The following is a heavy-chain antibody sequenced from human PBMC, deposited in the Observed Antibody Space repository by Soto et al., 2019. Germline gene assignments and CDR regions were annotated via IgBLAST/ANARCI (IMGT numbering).Heavy chain of an antibody. CDR2: ISYDGSNK. CDR3: AKDDNYITMVRGVIPNYYYYGMDV. Sequence: GGSLRLSCAASGFTFSSYGMHWVRQAPGKGLEWVAVISYDGSNKYYADSVKGRFTISRDNSKNTLYLQMNSLRAEDTAVYYCAKDDNYITMVRGVIPNYYYYGMDVWGQGTTVTVSS. D-gene: IGHD3-10*01. J-gene: IGHJ6*02. CDR1: GFTFSSYG. V-gene: IGHV3-30*18.